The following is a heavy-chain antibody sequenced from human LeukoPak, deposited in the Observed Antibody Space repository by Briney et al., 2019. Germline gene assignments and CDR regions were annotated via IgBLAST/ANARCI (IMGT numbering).Heavy chain of an antibody. D-gene: IGHD6-19*01. J-gene: IGHJ3*01. CDR1: GFTFTTYA. CDR2: ISGGGDKA. CDR3: AKDLALAGTGGGFDV. V-gene: IGHV3-23*01. Sequence: PGGSLRLSCAASGFTFTTYAIHWVRQAPGKGLEWVSGISGGGDKAFYADSVNGRFTISRDNSENTVSLQMRSLRAEDTALYYCAKDLALAGTGGGFDVWGQGTRVAVSS.